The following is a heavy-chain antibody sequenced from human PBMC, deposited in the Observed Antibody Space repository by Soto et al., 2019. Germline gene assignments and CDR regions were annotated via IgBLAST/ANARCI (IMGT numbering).Heavy chain of an antibody. J-gene: IGHJ4*02. V-gene: IGHV3-30-3*01. CDR2: ISYDGSHK. D-gene: IGHD4-4*01. CDR1: GFSFNKSS. Sequence: QVQLVESGGGVVQPGRSLRLSCAASGFSFNKSSMHWVRQVPGKGLEWVAVISYDGSHKYYADSVKGRFTISRDNSKNTLYLQMNSLSGEDTAVYYCAIDETAVSPFDYWGQGTLVTVSS. CDR3: AIDETAVSPFDY.